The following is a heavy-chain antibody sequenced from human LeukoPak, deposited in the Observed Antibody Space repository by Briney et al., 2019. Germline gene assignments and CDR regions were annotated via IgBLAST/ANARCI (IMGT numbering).Heavy chain of an antibody. CDR1: EFTFSKYW. CDR2: INNDGSRT. J-gene: IGHJ5*02. D-gene: IGHD2-15*01. CDR3: VRETDCTGGSCYLSRWLDP. Sequence: GGSLRLSCVASEFTFSKYWMHWVRQARGKGLVSVSRINNDGSRTTYADSVKGRFTISRDNAKNTVYLQMNNLRDEDTAVYYCVRETDCTGGSCYLSRWLDPWGQGTLVIVSS. V-gene: IGHV3-74*01.